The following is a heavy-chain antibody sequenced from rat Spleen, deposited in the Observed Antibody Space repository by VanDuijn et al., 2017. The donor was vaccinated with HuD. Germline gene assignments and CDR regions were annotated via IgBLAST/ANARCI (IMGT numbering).Heavy chain of an antibody. CDR2: ITNTGGST. V-gene: IGHV5-17*01. J-gene: IGHJ3*01. CDR1: GFTFSDYA. D-gene: IGHD1-12*02. Sequence: EVQLVESGGGLVQPGRSLKFSCAASGFTFSDYAMAWVRQAPKKGLEWVASITNTGGSTFYPDSVKGRFTISRDNAKTTLYLQMNSLRSEDPATYYCSRDNFDGTYYYGFAYWGQGTLVTVSS. CDR3: SRDNFDGTYYYGFAY.